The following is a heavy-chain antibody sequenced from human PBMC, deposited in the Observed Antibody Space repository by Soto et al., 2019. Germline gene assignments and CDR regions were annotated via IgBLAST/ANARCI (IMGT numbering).Heavy chain of an antibody. CDR3: VRGGTPIYY. CDR1: GYTVTNFG. V-gene: IGHV1-18*01. J-gene: IGHJ4*02. CDR2: LSADNGNT. Sequence: QVRLVQSGAEVKKPGASVKVSCKASGYTVTNFGISWVRQAPGQGLEWMGWLSADNGNTNYAQNFPGRVTMTTDTSTSTDYMELRRVRYDDTAVYYCVRGGTPIYYWCQGSLVTVSS. D-gene: IGHD3-16*01.